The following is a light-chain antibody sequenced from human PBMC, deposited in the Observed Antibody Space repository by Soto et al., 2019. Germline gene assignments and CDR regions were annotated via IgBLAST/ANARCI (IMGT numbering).Light chain of an antibody. V-gene: IGKV3-20*01. Sequence: EIVLTQSPGTLSLSPGERATLSCRASQSVSNNYLAWYQQKPGQAPRLLIYGASNVATGIPDRFSGSWSGTDFALIISRLEPEEFVVYYCQQDGSSGTFGQGTKVEIK. J-gene: IGKJ1*01. CDR3: QQDGSSGT. CDR2: GAS. CDR1: QSVSNNY.